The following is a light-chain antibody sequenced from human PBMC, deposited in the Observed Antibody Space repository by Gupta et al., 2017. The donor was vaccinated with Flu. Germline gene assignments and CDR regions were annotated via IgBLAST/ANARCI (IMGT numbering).Light chain of an antibody. V-gene: IGKV1-39*01. CDR1: QSIYRL. J-gene: IGKJ5*01. CDR3: QQRDSTPIT. Sequence: DIQMTQSPSSLSASVGDRVTITCRASQSIYRLLNWYQQKPGKAPKLLILHASNLKSGVPSRFSGSGFGADFTLTISSLQPEDFATYYCQQRDSTPITFGQGTLLEIK. CDR2: HAS.